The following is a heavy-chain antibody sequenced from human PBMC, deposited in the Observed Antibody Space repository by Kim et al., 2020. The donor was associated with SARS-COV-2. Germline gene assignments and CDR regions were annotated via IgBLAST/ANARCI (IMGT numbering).Heavy chain of an antibody. Sequence: GGSLRLSCAASGFTFSSYGMHWVRQAPGKGLEWVAVISYDGSNKYYADSVKGRFTISRDNSKNTLYLQMNSLRAEDTAVYYCARVTRPDYGDYPRPSDYYYYGMDVWGQGTTVTVSS. D-gene: IGHD4-17*01. J-gene: IGHJ6*02. CDR2: ISYDGSNK. CDR1: GFTFSSYG. V-gene: IGHV3-33*05. CDR3: ARVTRPDYGDYPRPSDYYYYGMDV.